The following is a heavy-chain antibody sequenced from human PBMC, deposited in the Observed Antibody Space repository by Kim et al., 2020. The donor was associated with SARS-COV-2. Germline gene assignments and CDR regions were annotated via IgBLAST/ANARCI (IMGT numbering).Heavy chain of an antibody. CDR3: AKGEGVLNWNTGLDS. D-gene: IGHD1-1*01. V-gene: IGHV3-23*01. J-gene: IGHJ4*02. CDR1: GFTFSTYA. CDR2: ISAVGTSK. Sequence: GGSLRLSCAASGFTFSTYAINWVRQAPGKGLEWVSGISAVGTSKFNADSVKGRFTISRDNSKNTAYLEMNSLTAADTAIYYCAKGEGVLNWNTGLDSWGQGILVTVSS.